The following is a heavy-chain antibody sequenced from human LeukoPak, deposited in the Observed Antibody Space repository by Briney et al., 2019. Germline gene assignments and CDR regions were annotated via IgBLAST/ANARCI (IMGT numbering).Heavy chain of an antibody. J-gene: IGHJ4*02. CDR1: GFTFSGYA. CDR2: ISGSGGST. CDR3: ARGGPAGVATNDY. V-gene: IGHV3-23*01. Sequence: GGSLRLSCAASGFTFSGYAMSWVRQAPGKGLEWVSAISGSGGSTYYADSVKGRFTISRDNSKNTLYLQMNSLRAEDTAVYYCARGGPAGVATNDYWGQGTLVTVSS. D-gene: IGHD5-24*01.